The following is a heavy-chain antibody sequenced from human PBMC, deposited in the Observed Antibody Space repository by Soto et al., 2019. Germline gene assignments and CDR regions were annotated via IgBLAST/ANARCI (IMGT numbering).Heavy chain of an antibody. J-gene: IGHJ6*04. CDR1: GYTFNGNY. D-gene: IGHD1-1*01. V-gene: IGHV1-2*02. CDR3: ARGERGVPTAAYFYGLDV. Sequence: GASVKVSCKASGYTFNGNYLHWVRQAPGQRPEWMGWINPKSGGTNFPQRFLGRVTMTRDTSLSTAYMELNRLTSDDTAVYYCARGERGVPTAAYFYGLDVWGRRTTVAVSS. CDR2: INPKSGGT.